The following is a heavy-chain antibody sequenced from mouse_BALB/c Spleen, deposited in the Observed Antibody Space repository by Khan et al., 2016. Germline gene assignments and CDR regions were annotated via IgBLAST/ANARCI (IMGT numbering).Heavy chain of an antibody. Sequence: VQLQQSGPELVKPGASVKMSCKVSGYTFTNYVIHWVKQMPGQGLECIGYVNPYNDGTKYNEKFKGKATLTSDKSSSTAYMELSSLTAEESAVSYCARKGTYCRSDAFDVLGAGTTVTVSS. J-gene: IGHJ1*01. CDR3: ARKGTYCRSDAFDV. CDR1: GYTFTNYV. D-gene: IGHD2-14*01. V-gene: IGHV1S136*01. CDR2: VNPYNDGT.